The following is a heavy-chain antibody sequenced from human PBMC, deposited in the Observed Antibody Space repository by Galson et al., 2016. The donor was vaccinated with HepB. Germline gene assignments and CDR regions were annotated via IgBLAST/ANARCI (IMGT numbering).Heavy chain of an antibody. CDR3: VREGGNIVLGAFDY. J-gene: IGHJ4*02. V-gene: IGHV3-74*01. CDR2: LNSDGSTI. D-gene: IGHD2/OR15-2a*01. CDR1: GFTFSNYW. Sequence: SLRLSCAASGFTFSNYWMYWVRQGPGKGLAWVSRLNSDGSTIAYADPVKGRFTISRDNARKPLYLKMTSLGAEDTAVYYCVREGGNIVLGAFDYWGQGTLVTVSS.